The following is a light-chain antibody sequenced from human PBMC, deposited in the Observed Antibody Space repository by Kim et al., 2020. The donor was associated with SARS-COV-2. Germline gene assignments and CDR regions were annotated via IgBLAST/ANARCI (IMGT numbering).Light chain of an antibody. J-gene: IGLJ3*02. CDR3: QAWDSSTAV. Sequence: LSAGQTASITCSGDKLGDKYACWYQQKPGQSPVLVIYQDSKRPSGIPERFSGSNSGNTATLTISGTQAMDEADYYCQAWDSSTAVFGGGTQLTVL. V-gene: IGLV3-1*01. CDR1: KLGDKY. CDR2: QDS.